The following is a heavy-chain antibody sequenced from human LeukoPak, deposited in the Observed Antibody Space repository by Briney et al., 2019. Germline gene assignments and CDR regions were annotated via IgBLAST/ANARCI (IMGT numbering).Heavy chain of an antibody. V-gene: IGHV3-11*04. D-gene: IGHD6-13*01. CDR3: AKRAAAGGNY. J-gene: IGHJ4*02. CDR2: ISSGSTI. CDR1: GFTFSDYY. Sequence: GGSLRLSCAASGFTFSDYYMSWIRQAPGRGLEWVSYISSGSTIYYADSVKGRFTISRDNAKNSLYLQMNSLRAEDTAVYYCAKRAAAGGNYWGQGTLVTVSS.